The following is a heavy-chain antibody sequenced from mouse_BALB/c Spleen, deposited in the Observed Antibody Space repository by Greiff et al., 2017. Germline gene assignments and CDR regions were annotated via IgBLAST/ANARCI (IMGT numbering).Heavy chain of an antibody. CDR2: ISDGGSYT. CDR1: GFTFSDYY. V-gene: IGHV5-4*02. CDR3: ARGDYGSSSYYAMDY. J-gene: IGHJ4*01. Sequence: DVKLVESGGGLVKPGGSLKLSCAASGFTFSDYYMYWVRQTPEKRLEWVATISDGGSYTYYPDSVKGRFTISRDNAKNNLYLQMSSLKSEDTAMYYCARGDYGSSSYYAMDYWGQGTSVTVYS. D-gene: IGHD1-1*01.